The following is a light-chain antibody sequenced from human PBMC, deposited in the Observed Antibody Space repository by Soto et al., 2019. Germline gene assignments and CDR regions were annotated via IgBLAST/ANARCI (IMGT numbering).Light chain of an antibody. V-gene: IGLV2-14*01. CDR1: SSDVGGYNY. J-gene: IGLJ1*01. CDR3: SSDAGNYNYV. CDR2: EDS. Sequence: QSVLTQPASVSGSPGQSITISCTGTSSDVGGYNYASWYQQHPGKAPKLMIYEDSDRPSGVSNRFSGSKSGNSASLTISGLQAEDEADYYCSSDAGNYNYVFGTGTKVTVL.